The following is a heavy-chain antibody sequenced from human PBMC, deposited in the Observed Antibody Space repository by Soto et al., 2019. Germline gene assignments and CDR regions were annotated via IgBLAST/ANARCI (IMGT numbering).Heavy chain of an antibody. J-gene: IGHJ2*01. CDR2: IYYSGST. V-gene: IGHV4-30-4*06. CDR3: ARYYFFRTGDGIRYSVTVSSFLLNSSSDL. Sequence: HPGKGLEWIGYIYYSGSTYYNPSLKSRVTISVDTSKNPFSLKLRYVTVADTAVYYCARYYFFRTGDGIRYSVTVSSFLLNSSSDL. D-gene: IGHD3-9*01.